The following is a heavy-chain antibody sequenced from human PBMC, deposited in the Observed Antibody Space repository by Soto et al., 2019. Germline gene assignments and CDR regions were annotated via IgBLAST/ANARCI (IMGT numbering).Heavy chain of an antibody. CDR2: MNPNSGNT. Sequence: APVKAFCKASGYRFSSYGINWVRQAPGQGLEWMGWMNPNSGNTGYAQKFQGRVTMTRNTSISTAYMELSSLRSEDTAVYYCASSFLGGEEGYYYYGMDVWGQGTTVTVSS. CDR3: ASSFLGGEEGYYYYGMDV. J-gene: IGHJ6*02. CDR1: GYRFSSYG. D-gene: IGHD3-3*01. V-gene: IGHV1-8*02.